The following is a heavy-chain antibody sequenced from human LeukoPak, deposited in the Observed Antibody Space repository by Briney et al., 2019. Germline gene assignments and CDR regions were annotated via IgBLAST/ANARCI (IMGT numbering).Heavy chain of an antibody. CDR1: GGSISSYY. Sequence: SETLSLTCTVSGGSISSYYWSWIRQPPGKGLEWIGYISYSGNNNYNPSLKSRVTISVDTSKNHFSLKLTSVTAADTAVYYCARDVRRRDGYNYAEVWGQGTLVTVSS. CDR2: ISYSGNN. CDR3: ARDVRRRDGYNYAEV. J-gene: IGHJ4*02. D-gene: IGHD5-24*01. V-gene: IGHV4-59*01.